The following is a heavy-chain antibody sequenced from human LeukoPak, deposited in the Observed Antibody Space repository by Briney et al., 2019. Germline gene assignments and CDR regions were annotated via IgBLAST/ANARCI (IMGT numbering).Heavy chain of an antibody. D-gene: IGHD3-10*01. J-gene: IGHJ6*03. CDR3: ARRGVTTAGHYYYYYMDV. CDR1: GYSFTSYW. CDR2: IYPGDSDT. V-gene: IGHV5-51*01. Sequence: GESLKISCKGSGYSFTSYWIGWVREMPGKGLEWMGIIYPGDSDTRYSPSFQGQVTISADKSISTAYLQWSSLKASDTAMYYCARRGVTTAGHYYYYYMDVWGKGTTVTVSS.